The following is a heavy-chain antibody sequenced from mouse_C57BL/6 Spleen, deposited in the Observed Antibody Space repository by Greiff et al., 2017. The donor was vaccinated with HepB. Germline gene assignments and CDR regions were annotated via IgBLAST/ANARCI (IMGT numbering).Heavy chain of an antibody. J-gene: IGHJ3*01. Sequence: EVQGVESGGGLVQPKGSLKLSCAASGFSFNTYAMNWVRQAPGKGLEWVARIRSKSNNYATYYADSVKDRFTISRDDSESMLYLQMNNLKTEDTAMYYCVRHDYTGDYWGQGTLVTVSA. V-gene: IGHV10-1*01. CDR3: VRHDYTGDY. CDR2: IRSKSNNYAT. CDR1: GFSFNTYA. D-gene: IGHD2-12*01.